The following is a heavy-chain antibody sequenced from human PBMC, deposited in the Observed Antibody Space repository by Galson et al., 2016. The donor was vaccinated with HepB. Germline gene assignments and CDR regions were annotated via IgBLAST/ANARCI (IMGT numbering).Heavy chain of an antibody. J-gene: IGHJ4*02. Sequence: SLRLSCAASGFTFSSYAMHWVRQAPGKGLEWGAVISFDGSNNFYADSVKGRFTISRDISKNTLYLQMNSLRAEDTAVYYCARDDDTVWGTYRYTRTVPQYYFDYWGQGTLVTVSS. CDR3: ARDDDTVWGTYRYTRTVPQYYFDY. V-gene: IGHV3-30-3*01. CDR2: ISFDGSNN. CDR1: GFTFSSYA. D-gene: IGHD3-16*02.